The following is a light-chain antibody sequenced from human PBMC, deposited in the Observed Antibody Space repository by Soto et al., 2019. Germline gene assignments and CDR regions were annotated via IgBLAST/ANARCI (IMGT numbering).Light chain of an antibody. J-gene: IGLJ1*01. Sequence: QSVLTKPASVSASPRPSVTISCTGTRREVGGYNYVSWYQQHPGKVPKLMIFDFSSRPSGVSNRFSGSKSGNTASLTISGLQAEDEADYYCSSYTSSSTLVFGTGTKVTVL. CDR1: RREVGGYNY. V-gene: IGLV2-14*01. CDR2: DFS. CDR3: SSYTSSSTLV.